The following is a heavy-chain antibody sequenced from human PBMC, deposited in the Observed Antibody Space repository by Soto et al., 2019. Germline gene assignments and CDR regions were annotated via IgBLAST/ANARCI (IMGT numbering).Heavy chain of an antibody. Sequence: QVQLVESGGGVVQPGGSLRLSCAVSGVNFNTFGMHWVRQRPGKGLEWVAVIWFDGTNKYYADSVKGRFTISRDISKSTLHLQMTRLRSEDTAVYYCARDTSYDSTGPPWGYYYGMDAWGQGTTVTVSS. CDR3: ARDTSYDSTGPPWGYYYGMDA. D-gene: IGHD3-3*01. V-gene: IGHV3-33*01. CDR2: IWFDGTNK. CDR1: GVNFNTFG. J-gene: IGHJ6*02.